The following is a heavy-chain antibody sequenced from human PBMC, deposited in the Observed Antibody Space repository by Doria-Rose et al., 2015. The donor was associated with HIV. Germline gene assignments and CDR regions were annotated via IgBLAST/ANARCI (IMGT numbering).Heavy chain of an antibody. CDR1: GGSFSGHY. V-gene: IGHV4-34*01. Sequence: QVQLQQWGAGLLKPSETLSLTCAVYGGSFSGHYWNWIRQPPGKGLEWVGEINHSGSTNYNPLLKSRVTISVDTSKNQFSLKLSSVTAADTAEYYCARAGDYDFRSGPYYFDYWGQGTLVTVSS. CDR3: ARAGDYDFRSGPYYFDY. CDR2: INHSGST. D-gene: IGHD3-3*01. J-gene: IGHJ4*02.